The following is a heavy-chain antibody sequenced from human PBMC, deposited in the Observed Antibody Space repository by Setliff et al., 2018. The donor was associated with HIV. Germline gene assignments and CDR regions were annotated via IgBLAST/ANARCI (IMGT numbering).Heavy chain of an antibody. D-gene: IGHD2-15*01. CDR3: ARDLGGYCSGGGCYD. CDR1: GFTFNKAW. V-gene: IGHV3-48*01. Sequence: GGSLRLSCAASGFTFNKAWMNWVRQAPGKGLEWVAYISSSSSTISYADSVKGRFAISRDNAKNSLYLQINSLRAEDTAVYYCARDLGGYCSGGGCYDWGQGTLVTVSS. J-gene: IGHJ4*02. CDR2: ISSSSSTI.